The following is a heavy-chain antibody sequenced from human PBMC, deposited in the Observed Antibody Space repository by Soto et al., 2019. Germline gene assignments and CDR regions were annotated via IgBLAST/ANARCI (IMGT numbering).Heavy chain of an antibody. Sequence: QVQLVQSGAEVKKPGASVKVSCKVSGYTLTELSMHWVRQAPGKGLEWMGGFDPEDGETIYAQKFQGRVTMNEDTSTDTAYMELSSLRSEDTAVYYCATAAPSSWGDYATFPWDYWGQGTLVTVSS. CDR1: GYTLTELS. CDR2: FDPEDGET. J-gene: IGHJ4*02. V-gene: IGHV1-24*01. CDR3: ATAAPSSWGDYATFPWDY. D-gene: IGHD4-17*01.